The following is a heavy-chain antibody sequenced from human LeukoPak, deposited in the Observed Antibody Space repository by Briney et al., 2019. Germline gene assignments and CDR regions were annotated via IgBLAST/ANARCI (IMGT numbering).Heavy chain of an antibody. CDR3: ARVVSSSWYYPSTYYYYYMDV. D-gene: IGHD6-13*01. V-gene: IGHV3-53*01. CDR1: GFTVSSNY. Sequence: GGSLRLSCAASGFTVSSNYMSWVRQAPGKGLEWVSVIYSGGSTNYADSVKGRFTISRDNSKNTLYLQMNSLRAEDTAVYYCARVVSSSWYYPSTYYYYYMDVWGKGTTVTVSS. J-gene: IGHJ6*03. CDR2: IYSGGST.